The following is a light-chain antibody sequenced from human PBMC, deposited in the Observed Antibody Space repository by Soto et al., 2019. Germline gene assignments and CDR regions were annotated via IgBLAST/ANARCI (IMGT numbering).Light chain of an antibody. CDR2: DVS. V-gene: IGLV2-14*01. Sequence: QSALTQPASVSGSPGQSITISCTGTSSDVGGYNYVSWYQQHPGKAPKVMIYDVSNRPSGVSDRFSGSKSGNTASLTISGLQAEDEADYYCCSYTGSRTLLFGGGTQLTVL. CDR3: CSYTGSRTLL. CDR1: SSDVGGYNY. J-gene: IGLJ2*01.